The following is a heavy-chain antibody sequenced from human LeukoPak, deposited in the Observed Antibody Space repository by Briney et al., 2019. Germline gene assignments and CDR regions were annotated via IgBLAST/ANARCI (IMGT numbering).Heavy chain of an antibody. CDR2: IYTSGST. V-gene: IGHV4-4*09. D-gene: IGHD3-10*01. Sequence: SEPLSLTCSVSGDSISNYYWSWIRQPPGKGLEWIGYIYTSGSTNYNPSLKSRVTISLDTSKNQFSLRLSSVTAADTAVYYCARSYGSGRYYSTYYYFYMDVWGKGTTVTVSS. CDR1: GDSISNYY. J-gene: IGHJ6*03. CDR3: ARSYGSGRYYSTYYYFYMDV.